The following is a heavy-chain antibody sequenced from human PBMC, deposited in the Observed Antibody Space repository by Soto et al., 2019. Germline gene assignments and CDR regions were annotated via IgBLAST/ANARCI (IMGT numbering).Heavy chain of an antibody. D-gene: IGHD5-18*01. J-gene: IGHJ5*02. CDR3: AKDWRGTAMVYKWFDP. CDR2: ISGSGDST. Sequence: GSLRLSCAASGFTFNNYAMSWVRQAPGKGLEWASAISGSGDSTYYADSVKGRFTISRDNSNNRLYLQMNSLRAEDTAVYYCAKDWRGTAMVYKWFDPWGQGTLVTVSS. CDR1: GFTFNNYA. V-gene: IGHV3-23*01.